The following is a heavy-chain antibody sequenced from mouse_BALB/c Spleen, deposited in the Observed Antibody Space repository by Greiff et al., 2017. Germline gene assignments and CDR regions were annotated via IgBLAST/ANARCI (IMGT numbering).Heavy chain of an antibody. CDR2: ISNGGGST. Sequence: EVQGVESGGGLVQPGGSLKLSCAASGFTFSSYTMSWVRQTPEKRLEWVAYISNGGGSTYYPDTVKGRFTISRDNAKNTLYLQMSSLKSEDTAMYYCARHSPLSMDYWGQGTSVTVSS. V-gene: IGHV5-12-2*01. CDR1: GFTFSSYT. J-gene: IGHJ4*01. CDR3: ARHSPLSMDY.